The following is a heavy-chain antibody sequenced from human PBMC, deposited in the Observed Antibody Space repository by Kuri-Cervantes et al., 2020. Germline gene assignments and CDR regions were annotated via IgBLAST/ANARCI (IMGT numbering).Heavy chain of an antibody. D-gene: IGHD2-2*01. CDR2: INHSGST. V-gene: IGHV4-34*01. Sequence: GSLRLSCAVYGGSFSGYYWSWIRQPPGKGLEWIGEINHSGSTNYNPSLKSRVTISVDTSKNQFSLKLSSVTAADTAVYYCARGNIVVVPAAWVPLNWFDPWGQGTLVTVSS. J-gene: IGHJ5*02. CDR3: ARGNIVVVPAAWVPLNWFDP. CDR1: GGSFSGYY.